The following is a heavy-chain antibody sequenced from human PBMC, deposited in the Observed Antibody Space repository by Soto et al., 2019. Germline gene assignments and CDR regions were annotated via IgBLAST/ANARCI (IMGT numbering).Heavy chain of an antibody. J-gene: IGHJ6*02. Sequence: KPSETLSLTCAVYGGSFSGYYWSWIRQPPGKGLEWIGEINHSGSTNYNPSLKSRVTISVDTSKNQFSLKLSSVTAADTAVYYCARAYDFWSGYYFGSYYYYGMDVWGQGTTVTVSS. CDR2: INHSGST. V-gene: IGHV4-34*01. CDR1: GGSFSGYY. CDR3: ARAYDFWSGYYFGSYYYYGMDV. D-gene: IGHD3-3*01.